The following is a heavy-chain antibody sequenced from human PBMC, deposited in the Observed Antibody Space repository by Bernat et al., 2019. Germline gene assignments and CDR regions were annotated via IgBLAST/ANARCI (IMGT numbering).Heavy chain of an antibody. CDR1: GFTVSSNY. Sequence: EVQLVESGGGLIQPGGSLRLSCAASGFTVSSNYMSWVRQAPGKGLGLVSVIYSGGSKYYAGSGKGRFTISRVNSTNSQYLQMNGMRAEDTAVYYCARDLNGFSGYDSSPASWGQGTLVTVSS. J-gene: IGHJ5*02. CDR2: IYSGGSK. CDR3: ARDLNGFSGYDSSPAS. D-gene: IGHD5-12*01. V-gene: IGHV3-53*01.